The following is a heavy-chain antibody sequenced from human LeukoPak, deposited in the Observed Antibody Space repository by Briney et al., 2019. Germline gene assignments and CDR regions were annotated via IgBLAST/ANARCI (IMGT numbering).Heavy chain of an antibody. CDR1: GGSFSGYY. V-gene: IGHV4-34*01. CDR3: ARLSGEKATIDY. D-gene: IGHD5-24*01. CDR2: INHSGST. J-gene: IGHJ4*02. Sequence: SETLSLTCAVYGGSFSGYYWSWIRQPPGKGLEWIGEINHSGSTNHNPSLKSRVTMSVDTSKNQFSLKVSSVTAADTAVYYCARLSGEKATIDYWGQGTLVTVSS.